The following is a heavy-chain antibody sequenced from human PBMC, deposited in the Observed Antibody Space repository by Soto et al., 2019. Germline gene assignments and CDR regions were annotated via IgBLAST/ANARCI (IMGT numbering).Heavy chain of an antibody. CDR1: GYSISSGCF. V-gene: IGHV4-38-2*02. CDR2: MYHDDNT. D-gene: IGHD5-12*01. Sequence: ADTLSLTCGVSGYSISSGCFWGWIRQPPGKGLEWIPNMYHDDNTHYNQSLKSRVTMSVDTSKNQFSLKLNSVNAADKDVYYCARESYSGYHSYDYWGQGILVTVSS. CDR3: ARESYSGYHSYDY. J-gene: IGHJ4*02.